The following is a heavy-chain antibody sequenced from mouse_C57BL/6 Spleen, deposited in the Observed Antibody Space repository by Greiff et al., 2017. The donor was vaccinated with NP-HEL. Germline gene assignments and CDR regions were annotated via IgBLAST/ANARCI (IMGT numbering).Heavy chain of an antibody. V-gene: IGHV1-55*01. Sequence: QVQLQQPGAELVKPGASVKMSCKASGYTFTSYWITWVKQRPGQGLEWIGDIYPGSGSTNYNEKFKSKATLPVDTSSSTAYMQLSSLTSEDSAVYYCARYGYGSSPWFAYWGQGTLVTVSA. CDR3: ARYGYGSSPWFAY. J-gene: IGHJ3*01. CDR1: GYTFTSYW. D-gene: IGHD1-1*01. CDR2: IYPGSGST.